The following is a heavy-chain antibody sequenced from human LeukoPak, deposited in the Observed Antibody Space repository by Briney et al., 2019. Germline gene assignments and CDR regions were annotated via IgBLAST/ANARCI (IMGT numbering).Heavy chain of an antibody. D-gene: IGHD5-24*01. CDR1: GGSFSGYY. V-gene: IGHV4-34*01. CDR2: INHSGST. Sequence: PSETLSLTCAVYGGSFSGYYWSWIRQPPGKGLEWIGEINHSGSTNYNPSLKSRVTISVDTSKNQFSLKMTSVTAADTAVYYCARGDGYRHAFAIWGQGTMVTVSS. J-gene: IGHJ3*02. CDR3: ARGDGYRHAFAI.